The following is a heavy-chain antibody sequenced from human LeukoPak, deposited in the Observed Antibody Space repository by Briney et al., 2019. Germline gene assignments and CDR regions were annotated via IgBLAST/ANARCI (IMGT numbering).Heavy chain of an antibody. D-gene: IGHD6-19*01. CDR2: INPNSGGT. J-gene: IGHJ6*03. CDR1: GYTFTGYY. CDR3: ARVLYSSGWYSLGHYYYYYMDV. Sequence: PGASVKVSCKASGYTFTGYYMHWVRQAPGQGLEWMGWINPNSGGTNYAQKFQGRVTMTRDTSISTAYMELSSLRSEDTAVYYCARVLYSSGWYSLGHYYYYYMDVWGKGTTVTVSS. V-gene: IGHV1-2*02.